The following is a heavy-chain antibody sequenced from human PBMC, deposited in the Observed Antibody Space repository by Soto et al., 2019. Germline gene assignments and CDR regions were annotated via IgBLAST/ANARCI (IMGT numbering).Heavy chain of an antibody. V-gene: IGHV4-59*11. Sequence: SETLSLTCTVSGTCMRGHFWSWMRQPPGKGLEWIGYGYYSGSTLYNPSLKSRVTISLDTSKNHFSLRLSSVTSADTAVYYCARGVYLSLVRTGWFDPWGQGTLVTVSS. CDR1: GTCMRGHF. J-gene: IGHJ5*02. CDR2: GYYSGST. CDR3: ARGVYLSLVRTGWFDP. D-gene: IGHD3-10*01.